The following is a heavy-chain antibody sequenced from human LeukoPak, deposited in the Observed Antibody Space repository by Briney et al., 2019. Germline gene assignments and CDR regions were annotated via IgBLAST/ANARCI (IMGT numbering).Heavy chain of an antibody. CDR2: ISGSGGST. CDR1: GFTFSSYA. CDR3: AKPDYYYGSGSYYNPIDY. J-gene: IGHJ4*02. D-gene: IGHD3-10*01. V-gene: IGHV3-23*01. Sequence: GGSLRLSCAASGFTFSSYAMSWVRQAPGKGLEWVSAISGSGGSTYYADSVKGRFTISRDNSKNTLYLQMNSLRAEDTAVYYCAKPDYYYGSGSYYNPIDYWGQGTLVTVSS.